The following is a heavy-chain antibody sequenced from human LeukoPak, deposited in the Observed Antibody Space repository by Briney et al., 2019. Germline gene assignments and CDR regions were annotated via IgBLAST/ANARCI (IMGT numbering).Heavy chain of an antibody. V-gene: IGHV4-61*02. CDR1: GDSISTGNYL. Sequence: SQTLSLTCSVSGDSISTGNYLWTWIRQPAGNGLEWIGRIETSGTTAYNPSLKGRVTISIDASNNQFSLNLNSVTAADTAVYYCARQEIGLRSFDPRGQGTLVTVSS. CDR3: ARQEIGLRSFDP. D-gene: IGHD3/OR15-3a*01. J-gene: IGHJ5*02. CDR2: IETSGTT.